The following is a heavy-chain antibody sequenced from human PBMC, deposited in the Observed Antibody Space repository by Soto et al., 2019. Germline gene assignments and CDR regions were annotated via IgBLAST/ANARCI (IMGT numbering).Heavy chain of an antibody. CDR3: AKVGPHLNDYGDYYFDY. CDR2: ISYDGSNK. J-gene: IGHJ4*02. CDR1: GGTFSSYS. Sequence: GGSLRLSCAASGGTFSSYSMHWVRQAPGKGLEWVAVISYDGSNKYYADSVKGRFTISRDNSKNTLYLQMNSLRAEDTAVYYCAKVGPHLNDYGDYYFDYWGQGTLVTVSS. V-gene: IGHV3-30*18. D-gene: IGHD4-17*01.